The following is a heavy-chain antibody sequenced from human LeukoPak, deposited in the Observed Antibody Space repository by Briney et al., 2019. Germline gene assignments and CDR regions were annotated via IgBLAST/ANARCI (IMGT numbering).Heavy chain of an antibody. V-gene: IGHV3-20*04. Sequence: GGSLRLSCAASGFTFDDHALSWVRQAPGKGLEWVSSINWNAGSTSYADSVRGRFTISRDNARNSLYLQMNTLRADDTAFYYCVRVSTGYYFDSWGQGTLVTVSS. D-gene: IGHD6-19*01. CDR1: GFTFDDHA. CDR2: INWNAGST. J-gene: IGHJ4*02. CDR3: VRVSTGYYFDS.